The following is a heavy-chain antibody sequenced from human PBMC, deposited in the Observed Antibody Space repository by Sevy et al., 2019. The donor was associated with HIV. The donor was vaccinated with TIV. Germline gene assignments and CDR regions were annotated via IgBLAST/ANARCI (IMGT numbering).Heavy chain of an antibody. J-gene: IGHJ4*02. CDR2: INSDGLST. Sequence: GGSLRLSCAASGFRFNIYWMHWVRQAPGKGLVWVSRINSDGLSTAEADSVKGRFTISRDNAKNTVYLQMNSLKDEDTAIYYCAGGTRGTGDYWGQGTLVTVSS. CDR3: AGGTRGTGDY. CDR1: GFRFNIYW. V-gene: IGHV3-74*01. D-gene: IGHD2-2*01.